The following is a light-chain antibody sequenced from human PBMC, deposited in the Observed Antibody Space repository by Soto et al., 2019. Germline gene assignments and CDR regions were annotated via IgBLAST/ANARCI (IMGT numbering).Light chain of an antibody. J-gene: IGKJ2*01. CDR3: QQYGRLPYT. V-gene: IGKV1-5*03. CDR1: QSISNW. CDR2: NAS. Sequence: DIQMTQSPATLSSSVGDTVTITCRASQSISNWFAWYQQKPGQAPKLLIHNASTLASGVPSRFSGSGSGTEFTLTISSLQPDDFATYYCQQYGRLPYTFGQGTKLEIK.